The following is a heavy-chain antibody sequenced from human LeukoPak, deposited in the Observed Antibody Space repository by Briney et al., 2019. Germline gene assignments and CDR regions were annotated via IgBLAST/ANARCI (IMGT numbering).Heavy chain of an antibody. CDR3: ARGVRHSSRGYNWFDP. CDR2: IHTSGST. Sequence: SETLSLTCTVSGGSTSSYYWSWIRQPAGKGLEWIGRIHTSGSTNYNPSLKSRVTMSVDTSKNQFSLKLSSVTAADTAVYYCARGVRHSSRGYNWFDPWGQGTLVTVSS. J-gene: IGHJ5*02. CDR1: GGSTSSYY. D-gene: IGHD6-13*01. V-gene: IGHV4-4*07.